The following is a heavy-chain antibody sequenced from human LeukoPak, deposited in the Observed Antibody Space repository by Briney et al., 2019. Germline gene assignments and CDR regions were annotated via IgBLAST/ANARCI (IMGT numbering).Heavy chain of an antibody. CDR2: IYYSATT. V-gene: IGHV4-59*01. D-gene: IGHD2-21*02. CDR1: GGSFSNYY. J-gene: IGHJ4*02. CDR3: ARGVVLTAYPLDF. Sequence: PSETLSLTCSVSGGSFSNYYWGWIRLPPAKGLEWIGFIYYSATTDHNPSLKSRVTISVDTSKKQFSLKLSSVTAADTAVYYCARGVVLTAYPLDFWGRGTLVTVSS.